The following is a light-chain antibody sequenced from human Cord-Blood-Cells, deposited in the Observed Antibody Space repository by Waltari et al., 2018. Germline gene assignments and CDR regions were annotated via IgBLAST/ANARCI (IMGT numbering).Light chain of an antibody. J-gene: IGLJ2*01. CDR1: SSDVGSYKL. Sequence: QSALTQPASVSGSPGQSITISCTGTSSDVGSYKLVSWYQQHPGKAPKLIIYEGSKRPSGVSNRFSGSNSGNTASLTISGLQAEDEADYYCCSYAGSSTFVVFGGGTKLTVL. V-gene: IGLV2-23*03. CDR2: EGS. CDR3: CSYAGSSTFVV.